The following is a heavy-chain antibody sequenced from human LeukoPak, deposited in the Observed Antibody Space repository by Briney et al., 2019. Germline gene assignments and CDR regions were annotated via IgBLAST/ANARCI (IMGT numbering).Heavy chain of an antibody. Sequence: GASVKVSCKASGYTFTSYGISWVRQAPGQGLEWMGWISAYNGNTNYAQKLQGRVTMTTDTSTSTAYMELRSLRSDDTAVYYCARSPSYDFWSGSYYYYYYMDVWGKGTTVTVSS. J-gene: IGHJ6*03. D-gene: IGHD3-3*01. CDR2: ISAYNGNT. V-gene: IGHV1-18*01. CDR3: ARSPSYDFWSGSYYYYYYMDV. CDR1: GYTFTSYG.